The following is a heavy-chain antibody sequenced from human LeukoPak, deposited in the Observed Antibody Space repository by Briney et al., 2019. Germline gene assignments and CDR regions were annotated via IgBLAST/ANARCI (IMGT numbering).Heavy chain of an antibody. D-gene: IGHD6-19*01. CDR1: GXTFRSYA. CDR3: AKVEQWQYFDY. J-gene: IGHJ4*02. V-gene: IGHV3-23*01. Sequence: GGSLRLSCAASGXTFRSYAMSWVRQAPGKGLEWVSGLSGSGVSTYYADSVKGRFTISRRNSKNTLYLQMNSLRVEDTAVYYCAKVEQWQYFDYWGQGTMVTVSS. CDR2: LSGSGVST.